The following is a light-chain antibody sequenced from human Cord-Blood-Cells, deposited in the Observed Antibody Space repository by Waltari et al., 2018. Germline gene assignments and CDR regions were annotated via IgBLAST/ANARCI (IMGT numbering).Light chain of an antibody. CDR2: DVS. J-gene: IGLJ1*01. V-gene: IGLV2-14*01. Sequence: QSALTQPASVSGSPGQSIPISCTGTSSDVGGYNYVSWYQQHPGKAPTLMIYDVSNRPSGVSNRFSGSKSGNTASLTISGLQAEDEADYYCSTYTSSSTLVFGTGTKVTVL. CDR1: SSDVGGYNY. CDR3: STYTSSSTLV.